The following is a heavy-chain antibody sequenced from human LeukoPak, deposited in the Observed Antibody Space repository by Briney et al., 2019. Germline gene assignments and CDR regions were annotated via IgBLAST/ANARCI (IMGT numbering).Heavy chain of an antibody. D-gene: IGHD1-26*01. Sequence: PSETLSLTCTVSGGSISSYYWSWIRQPPGKGLEWSVYIYYSGSTNYNPSLKSRVTISVDPSTNQFSLKLSSVTAADTAVYYCARVIKWELLRPDAFDIWGQGTMVTVSS. J-gene: IGHJ3*02. V-gene: IGHV4-59*01. CDR2: IYYSGST. CDR1: GGSISSYY. CDR3: ARVIKWELLRPDAFDI.